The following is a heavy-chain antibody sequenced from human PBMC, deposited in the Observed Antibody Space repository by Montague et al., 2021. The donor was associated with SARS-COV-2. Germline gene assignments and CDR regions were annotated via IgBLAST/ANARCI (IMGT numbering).Heavy chain of an antibody. CDR3: ARERGRGVDYFDP. CDR2: INHGGTA. D-gene: IGHD4-11*01. Sequence: ETLSLTCAVYGGSFSGYFWSWIRQTPGRRLEWIGEINHGGTADYNPSLKSRVTLSVDPSKAQFSLILTSVTAADTAVYYCARERGRGVDYFDPWGQGTLVTVSS. V-gene: IGHV4-34*01. CDR1: GGSFSGYF. J-gene: IGHJ5*02.